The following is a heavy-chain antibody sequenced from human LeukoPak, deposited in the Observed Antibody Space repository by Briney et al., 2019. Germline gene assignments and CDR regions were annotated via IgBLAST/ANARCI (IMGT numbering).Heavy chain of an antibody. D-gene: IGHD6-13*01. J-gene: IGHJ6*03. CDR2: ISGSGGST. Sequence: GRSLRLSCAASGFTFSSYAMSWVRQAPGKGLEWVSAISGSGGSTYYADSVKGRFTISRDNSKNTLYLQMNSLRAEDTAVYYCAKGIAAAGRRRHYYYYMDVWGKGTTVTVSS. V-gene: IGHV3-23*01. CDR1: GFTFSSYA. CDR3: AKGIAAAGRRRHYYYYMDV.